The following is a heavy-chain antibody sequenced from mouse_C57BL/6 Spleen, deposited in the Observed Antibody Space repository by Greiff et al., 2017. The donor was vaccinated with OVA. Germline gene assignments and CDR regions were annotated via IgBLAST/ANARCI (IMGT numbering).Heavy chain of an antibody. Sequence: EVKLVESGGGLVQPKGSLKLSCAASGFSFNTYAMNWVRQAPGKGLEWVARIRSKSNNYATYYADSVKDRFTISRDDSESMLYLQMNNLKTEDRAMYYCVRQDSQRFAYWGQGTLVTVSA. D-gene: IGHD3-3*01. CDR3: VRQDSQRFAY. V-gene: IGHV10-1*01. CDR1: GFSFNTYA. J-gene: IGHJ3*01. CDR2: IRSKSNNYAT.